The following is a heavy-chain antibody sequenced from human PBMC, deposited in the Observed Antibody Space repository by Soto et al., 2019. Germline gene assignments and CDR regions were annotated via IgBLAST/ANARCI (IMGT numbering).Heavy chain of an antibody. D-gene: IGHD6-13*01. CDR2: ITTTGRNT. Sequence: EMQLLESGGGLVQPGGSLRLSCAASGFTFISYGMTWVRQAPGKGLGWVSGITTTGRNTYYAESVKGRYTISRDNTKSVVYMQMRSLRAEDTAVYYCARGAAAAGTDWLDAWGQGTLVIVSS. J-gene: IGHJ5*02. CDR3: ARGAAAAGTDWLDA. CDR1: GFTFISYG. V-gene: IGHV3-23*01.